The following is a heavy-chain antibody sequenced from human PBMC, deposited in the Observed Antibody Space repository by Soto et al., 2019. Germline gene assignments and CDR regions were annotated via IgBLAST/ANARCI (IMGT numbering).Heavy chain of an antibody. V-gene: IGHV3-21*01. D-gene: IGHD3-22*01. CDR1: GFTFSSYS. Sequence: GGSLRLSCAASGFTFSSYSMNWVRQAPGKGLEWVSSISSSSSYIYYADSVKGRFTISRDNAKNSLYLQMNSLRAEDTAVYYCARGSPFYYDSSGSHFDYWGQGTLVTVSS. J-gene: IGHJ4*02. CDR3: ARGSPFYYDSSGSHFDY. CDR2: ISSSSSYI.